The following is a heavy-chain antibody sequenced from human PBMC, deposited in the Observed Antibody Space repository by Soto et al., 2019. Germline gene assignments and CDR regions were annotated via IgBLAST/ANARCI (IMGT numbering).Heavy chain of an antibody. CDR1: GGSFSGYY. CDR2: INHSGST. D-gene: IGHD3-16*02. CDR3: ARGRTYDYIWGSYRYTNYYYMDV. V-gene: IGHV4-34*01. Sequence: SETLSLTCAVYGGSFSGYYWSWIRQPPGKGLEWIGEINHSGSTNYNPSLKSRVTISVDTSKNQFSLKLSSVTAADTAVYYCARGRTYDYIWGSYRYTNYYYMDVWGKGTTVTVSS. J-gene: IGHJ6*03.